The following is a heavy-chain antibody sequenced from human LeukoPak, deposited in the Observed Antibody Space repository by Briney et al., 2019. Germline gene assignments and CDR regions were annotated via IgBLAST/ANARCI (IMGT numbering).Heavy chain of an antibody. J-gene: IGHJ6*02. Sequence: ASVKVPCKVSGYTLTELSMHWVRQAPGKGLEWMGGFDPEDGETIYAQKFQGRVTMTEDTSTDTAYMELSSLRSEDTAVYYCATAPYYYYGMDVWGQGTTVTVSS. CDR1: GYTLTELS. CDR3: ATAPYYYYGMDV. CDR2: FDPEDGET. V-gene: IGHV1-24*01.